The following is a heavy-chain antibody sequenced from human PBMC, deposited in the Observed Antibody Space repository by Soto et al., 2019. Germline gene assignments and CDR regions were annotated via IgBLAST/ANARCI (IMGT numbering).Heavy chain of an antibody. CDR2: VHYSGST. CDR3: ARHNGSGYSDYFDY. CDR1: GGSISSYS. D-gene: IGHD5-12*01. J-gene: IGHJ4*02. Sequence: SETLSLTCTVSGGSISSYSWSWIRQPPGEGLEWIGYVHYSGSTNHSPSLKSRVAVSADTSKNQFSLNLSSVTAADTAVYYCARHNGSGYSDYFDYWGQGMLVTVSS. V-gene: IGHV4-59*08.